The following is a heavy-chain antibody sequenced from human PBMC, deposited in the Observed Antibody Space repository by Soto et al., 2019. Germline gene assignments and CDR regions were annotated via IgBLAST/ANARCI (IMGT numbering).Heavy chain of an antibody. V-gene: IGHV3-23*01. J-gene: IGHJ4*02. Sequence: EVQLLESGGGLVQPGGSLRLTCVGSGFTFRNQDMRWVRKAPGKGLEWVSGISGRGGVTYYADSVKGRFTISRDNSKNTLYLQLNNRRANDTVVYYCAKDRQFRSYYESAGHYNDWGQGTLVTVSS. CDR3: AKDRQFRSYYESAGHYND. D-gene: IGHD3-22*01. CDR2: ISGRGGVT. CDR1: GFTFRNQD.